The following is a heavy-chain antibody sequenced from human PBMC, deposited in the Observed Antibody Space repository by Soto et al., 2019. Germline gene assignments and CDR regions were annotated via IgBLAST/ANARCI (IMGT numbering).Heavy chain of an antibody. Sequence: QITLKESGPALVKPTQTLTLTCTFSGFSLSPPGVGVGWIRQPPGRALEWLALIYWNDDKRYSPSLKSRRTITKDTSRNQVVLTMTNMDPVDTATYYCALRHLGSYYNPPDYWGQGTLVTVSS. J-gene: IGHJ4*02. D-gene: IGHD3-10*01. V-gene: IGHV2-5*01. CDR1: GFSLSPPGVG. CDR3: ALRHLGSYYNPPDY. CDR2: IYWNDDK.